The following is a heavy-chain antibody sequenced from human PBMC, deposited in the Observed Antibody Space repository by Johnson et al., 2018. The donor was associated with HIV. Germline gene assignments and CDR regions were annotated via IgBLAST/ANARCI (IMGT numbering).Heavy chain of an antibody. CDR1: GFTVSSNY. CDR3: ARVGRPWLPRDAFDI. D-gene: IGHD6-19*01. J-gene: IGHJ3*02. V-gene: IGHV3-66*01. Sequence: VQLVESGGGLVQPGGSLRLSCAASGFTVSSNYMSWVRQAPGKGLEWVSVIYSGGKTYYADSVKGRFTISRDNSKNTLYLQMNSMRAEDTAVYNCARVGRPWLPRDAFDIWGQGTMVTVSS. CDR2: IYSGGKT.